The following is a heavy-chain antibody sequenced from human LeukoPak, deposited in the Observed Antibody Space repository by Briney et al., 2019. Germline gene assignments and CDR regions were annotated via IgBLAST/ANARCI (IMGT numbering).Heavy chain of an antibody. V-gene: IGHV5-51*01. Sequence: GESLKISCQGSGSTFTNYWFGWVRQMPGKGLEWMGIIYPGDSDTRYSPSFQGQITISADKSITTAYLQWSSLKASDTAMYYCARPHGVPYWGQGTLVTVSS. J-gene: IGHJ4*02. CDR1: GSTFTNYW. CDR2: IYPGDSDT. CDR3: ARPHGVPY. D-gene: IGHD2-2*01.